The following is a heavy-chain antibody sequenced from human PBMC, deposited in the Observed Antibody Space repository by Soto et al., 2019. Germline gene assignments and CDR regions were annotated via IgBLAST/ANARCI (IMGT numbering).Heavy chain of an antibody. CDR1: GFTFSSYA. V-gene: IGHV3-23*01. CDR2: ISGSGGST. Sequence: GGSLRLSCAASGFTFSSYAMSWVRQAPGKGLEWVSAISGSGGSTYYADSVKGRFTISRDNSKNTLYLQINSLRAEDTAVYYCAKGRPAYCSGGSCYSSAFDIWGQGTMVTVSS. J-gene: IGHJ3*02. D-gene: IGHD2-15*01. CDR3: AKGRPAYCSGGSCYSSAFDI.